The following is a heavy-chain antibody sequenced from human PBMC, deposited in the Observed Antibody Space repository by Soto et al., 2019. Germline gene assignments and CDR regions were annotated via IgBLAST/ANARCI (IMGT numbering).Heavy chain of an antibody. V-gene: IGHV4-30-4*01. Sequence: QVQLQESGPGLVKPSQTLSLTCTVSGGSISSGDYYWSWIRQPPGKGLEWIGYIYYSGRTYYNPSLKSRVTISVDTYKNQFSLKLSSVTAADTAVYYCARAGYDAPGAFDIWGQGTMVTVSS. CDR3: ARAGYDAPGAFDI. CDR2: IYYSGRT. D-gene: IGHD3-16*01. J-gene: IGHJ3*02. CDR1: GGSISSGDYY.